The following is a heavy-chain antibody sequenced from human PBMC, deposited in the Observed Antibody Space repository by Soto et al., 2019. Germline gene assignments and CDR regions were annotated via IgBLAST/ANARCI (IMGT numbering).Heavy chain of an antibody. V-gene: IGHV4-4*02. Sequence: PSATLYLTCAVSGGSISSSNWWSWVLQPPGKGLEWIGEIYHSGSTNYNPSLKSRVTISVDKSKNQFSLKLSSVTAADTAVYYCARDPYDILTGFSAYYYGMDVWGQGTTVT. J-gene: IGHJ6*02. CDR3: ARDPYDILTGFSAYYYGMDV. CDR1: GGSISSSNW. CDR2: IYHSGST. D-gene: IGHD3-9*01.